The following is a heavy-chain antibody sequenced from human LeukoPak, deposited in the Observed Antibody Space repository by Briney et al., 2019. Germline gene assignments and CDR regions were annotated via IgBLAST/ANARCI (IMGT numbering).Heavy chain of an antibody. D-gene: IGHD6-13*01. V-gene: IGHV3-7*01. CDR1: GFTFSSYW. Sequence: GGSLRLSCAASGFTFSSYWMSWVRQAPGKGLEWVANIRQDGSEKYYVDSVKGRFTISRDHGKNSLYLRMNSLRAEDTAVYYCARTGYSSSWYPFDYWGQGTLVTVSS. J-gene: IGHJ4*02. CDR3: ARTGYSSSWYPFDY. CDR2: IRQDGSEK.